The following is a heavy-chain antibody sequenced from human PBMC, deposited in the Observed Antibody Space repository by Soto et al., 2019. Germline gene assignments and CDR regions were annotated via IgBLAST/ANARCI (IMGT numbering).Heavy chain of an antibody. Sequence: GGSLRLSCAASGFTFSSYAMHWVRQAPGKGLEWVAVISYDGSNKYYADSVKGRFTISRDNSKNTLYLQMNSLRAEDTAVYYCARDGDSSSGVGDYYYGMDVWGQGTTVTVSS. CDR2: ISYDGSNK. D-gene: IGHD6-6*01. CDR3: ARDGDSSSGVGDYYYGMDV. J-gene: IGHJ6*02. CDR1: GFTFSSYA. V-gene: IGHV3-30-3*01.